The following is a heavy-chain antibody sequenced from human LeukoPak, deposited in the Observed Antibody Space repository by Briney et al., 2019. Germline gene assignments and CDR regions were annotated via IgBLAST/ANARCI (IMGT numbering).Heavy chain of an antibody. V-gene: IGHV4-4*07. J-gene: IGHJ3*02. CDR3: ARDLKGDYDYVWGSYRYRKNDAFDI. CDR2: IYTSGST. CDR1: GGSISSYY. D-gene: IGHD3-16*02. Sequence: SETLSLTCTVSGGSISSYYWSWIRQPAGKGLEWIGRIYTSGSTNYNPSLKSRVTMSVDTSKNQFSLKLSSVTAADTAVYYCARDLKGDYDYVWGSYRYRKNDAFDIWGQGTMVAVSS.